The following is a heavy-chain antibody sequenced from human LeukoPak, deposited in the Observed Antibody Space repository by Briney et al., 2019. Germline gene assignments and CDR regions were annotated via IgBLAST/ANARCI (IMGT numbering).Heavy chain of an antibody. D-gene: IGHD3-22*01. CDR2: IYPGDSDT. CDR3: ASALYDSSANDAFDI. V-gene: IGHV5-51*01. Sequence: GESLKISCKGSGYSFTSYWIGWVRQMPGKGLEWMGIIYPGDSDTRYSPSFQGQVTISADKSISTAYLQWSSLKASDTAMYYCASALYDSSANDAFDIWGQGTMVTVSS. CDR1: GYSFTSYW. J-gene: IGHJ3*02.